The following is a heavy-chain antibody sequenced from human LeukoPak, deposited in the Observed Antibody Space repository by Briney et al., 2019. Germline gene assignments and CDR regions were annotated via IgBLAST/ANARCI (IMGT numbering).Heavy chain of an antibody. J-gene: IGHJ6*04. CDR2: ISSSSSYI. D-gene: IGHD1-1*01. V-gene: IGHV3-21*01. Sequence: GGSLRLSCAASGYTFSSYSMNWVRQAPGKGLEWVSSISSSSSYIYYADSVKGRFTTSRDNAKNSLYLQMNSLRAEDTAVYYCAILQLERRPYYYGMDVWGKGTTVTVSS. CDR3: AILQLERRPYYYGMDV. CDR1: GYTFSSYS.